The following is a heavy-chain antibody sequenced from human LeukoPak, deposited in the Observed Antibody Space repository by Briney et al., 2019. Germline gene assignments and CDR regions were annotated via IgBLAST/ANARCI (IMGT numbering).Heavy chain of an antibody. CDR1: GFTFSNAW. CDR3: TTEGTVVTPIAY. V-gene: IGHV3-15*01. D-gene: IGHD4-23*01. CDR2: IKSKTDGGTT. J-gene: IGHJ4*02. Sequence: GGSLRLSCAASGFTFSNAWMSWVRQAPGKGLEWVGRIKSKTDGGTTDCAAPVKGRFTISRDDSKNTLYLQMNSLKTEDTAVYYCTTEGTVVTPIAYWGQGTLVTVSS.